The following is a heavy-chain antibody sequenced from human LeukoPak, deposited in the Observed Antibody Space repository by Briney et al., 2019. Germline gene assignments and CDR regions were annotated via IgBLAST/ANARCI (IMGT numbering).Heavy chain of an antibody. CDR2: IKQDGSEK. D-gene: IGHD2-21*02. CDR1: GFTFSSYW. CDR3: ARMDGGILLFSDAFDI. V-gene: IGHV3-7*01. Sequence: GGSLRLACAVSGFTFSSYWMSWVSQAPGKGLEWVANIKQDGSEKYYVDSVKGRFTISRDNAKNSLYLQMNSLRAEDTAVYYCARMDGGILLFSDAFDIWGQGTMVTVSS. J-gene: IGHJ3*02.